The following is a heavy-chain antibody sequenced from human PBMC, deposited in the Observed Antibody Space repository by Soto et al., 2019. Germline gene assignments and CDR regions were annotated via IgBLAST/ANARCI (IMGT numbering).Heavy chain of an antibody. CDR1: GGSFSSYA. V-gene: IGHV1-69*13. J-gene: IGHJ5*02. D-gene: IGHD3-3*01. CDR3: ARAKNYDFWSGYPTYNWFDP. CDR2: IIPIFGTA. Sequence: SVKVSFKASGGSFSSYAISWVRQAPGQGLEWMGGIIPIFGTANYAQKFQGRVTITADESTSTAYMELSSLRSEDTAVYYCARAKNYDFWSGYPTYNWFDPWGQGTLVTVSS.